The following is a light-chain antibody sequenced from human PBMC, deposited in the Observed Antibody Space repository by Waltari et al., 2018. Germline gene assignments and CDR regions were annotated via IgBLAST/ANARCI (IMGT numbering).Light chain of an antibody. V-gene: IGKV3-20*01. CDR1: QSVSSSY. Sequence: EIVLTQSPGTLSLSPGERATLSCRASQSVSSSYLAWYQQKPGQAPRLLIYGASSMATGIPDRFSGSGSGTDFTLTISRLEPEDFAVYYCQQYGSSPFGQGTRLEIK. CDR2: GAS. J-gene: IGKJ5*01. CDR3: QQYGSSP.